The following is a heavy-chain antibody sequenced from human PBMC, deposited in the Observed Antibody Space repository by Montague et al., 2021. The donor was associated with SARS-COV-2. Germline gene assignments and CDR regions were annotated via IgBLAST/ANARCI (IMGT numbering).Heavy chain of an antibody. CDR2: INYSGST. D-gene: IGHD3-10*01. CDR1: GGSISSSY. J-gene: IGHJ4*02. CDR3: ARSSGSYSTFDF. V-gene: IGHV4-59*08. Sequence: SKTLSLTCTVSGGSISSSYWTWIRQPPGKGLEWIGHINYSGSTSYNPSLKSRVTMSVDTSKNQFSLKLSAVTAADTAVYYCARSSGSYSTFDFWGQGTLVTVSS.